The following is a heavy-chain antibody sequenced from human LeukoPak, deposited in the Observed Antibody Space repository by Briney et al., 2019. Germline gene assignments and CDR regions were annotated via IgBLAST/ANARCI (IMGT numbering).Heavy chain of an antibody. V-gene: IGHV3-33*08. Sequence: GGSLRLSCAASGFTFRDYYMSWVRQAPGEGLEWVAAIQSDGSQEYFADSVKGRSTISRDKSKSTMYLQIGTLRAEDTAVYYCARDSCLIKTCLDYWGQGTLVTVSS. CDR3: ARDSCLIKTCLDY. CDR2: IQSDGSQE. J-gene: IGHJ4*02. D-gene: IGHD3-10*01. CDR1: GFTFRDYY.